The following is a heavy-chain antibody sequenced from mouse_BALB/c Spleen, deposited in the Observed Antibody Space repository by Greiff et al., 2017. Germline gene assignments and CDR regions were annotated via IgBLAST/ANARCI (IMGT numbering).Heavy chain of an antibody. J-gene: IGHJ1*01. CDR1: GFTFSDYY. CDR2: ISDGGSYT. D-gene: IGHD2-2*01. Sequence: EVKLVESGGGLVKPGGSLKLSCAASGFTFSDYYMYWVRQTPEKRLEWVATISDGGSYTYYPDSVKGRFTISRDNAKNNLYLQMSSLKSEDTAMYYCARGLWLRGYFDVWGAGTTVTVSS. CDR3: ARGLWLRGYFDV. V-gene: IGHV5-4*02.